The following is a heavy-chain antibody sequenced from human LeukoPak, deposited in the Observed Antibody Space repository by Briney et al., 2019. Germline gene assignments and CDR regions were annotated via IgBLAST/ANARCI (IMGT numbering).Heavy chain of an antibody. D-gene: IGHD6-13*01. CDR2: IYYSGST. CDR1: GGSISSGGYY. Sequence: KPSQTLSLTCTVSGGSISSGGYYWSRIRQHPGKGLEWIGYIYYSGSTYYNPSLKSRVTISVDTSKNQFSLKLSSVTAADAAVYYCARGGGGQQLVPTLDFDYWGQGTLVTVSS. V-gene: IGHV4-31*03. J-gene: IGHJ4*02. CDR3: ARGGGGQQLVPTLDFDY.